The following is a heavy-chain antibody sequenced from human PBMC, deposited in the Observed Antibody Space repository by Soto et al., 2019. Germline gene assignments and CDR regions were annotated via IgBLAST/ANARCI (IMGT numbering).Heavy chain of an antibody. Sequence: SETLSLTCTVSGDSITSNSYFWAWIRQPPGKGLEWIGSIYYSGTTYYNPSLKSRVTISVDRSKNQFSLKLSSVTAADTAVYYCARHFSVGYFDYWGQGALVTVSS. CDR1: GDSITSNSYF. V-gene: IGHV4-39*01. CDR2: IYYSGTT. CDR3: ARHFSVGYFDY. J-gene: IGHJ4*02.